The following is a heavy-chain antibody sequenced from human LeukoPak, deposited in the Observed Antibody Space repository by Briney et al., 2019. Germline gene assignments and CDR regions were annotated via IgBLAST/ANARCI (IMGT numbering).Heavy chain of an antibody. D-gene: IGHD1-26*01. Sequence: GGSLRLSCTGSGFLFDDFAMSWVRQAPGKGLEWVSVIYAGGTTYYPDSVKGRFTISRDNSKNTLYLQMDSLRSEDTAVYYCATNGYSGTYNRYFDSWGQGTLVTVSS. CDR3: ATNGYSGTYNRYFDS. CDR2: IYAGGTT. V-gene: IGHV3-53*05. J-gene: IGHJ4*02. CDR1: GFLFDDFA.